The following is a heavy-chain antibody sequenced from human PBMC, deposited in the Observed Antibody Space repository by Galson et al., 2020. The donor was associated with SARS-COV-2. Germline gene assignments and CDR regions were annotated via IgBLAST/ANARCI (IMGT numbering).Heavy chain of an antibody. J-gene: IGHJ3*02. V-gene: IGHV1-24*01. CDR3: AILGFGYAFEM. CDR2: FHPEDGEI. Sequence: ASVKVSCRVSGYTLTALSMHWVRQAPGKGLEWMGGFHPEDGEIVYAQSFQGRLILTEDTSTDTAYMELSSLRPEDTAVYYCAILGFGYAFEMWGQGTVVT. D-gene: IGHD3-10*01. CDR1: GYTLTALS.